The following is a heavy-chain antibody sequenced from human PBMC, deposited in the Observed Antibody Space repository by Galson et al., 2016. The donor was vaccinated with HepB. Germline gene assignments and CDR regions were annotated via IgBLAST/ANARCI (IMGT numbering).Heavy chain of an antibody. D-gene: IGHD2-15*01. J-gene: IGHJ4*02. CDR1: GDSISEPDWW. CDR3: VTGNCSGGICYQSDY. Sequence: TLSLTCSVSGDSISEPDWWIWVRQPPGKALEWLALIYWDGDKRYSPSLKSRLTITKDTSKNQVFLTMTNMDPVDTATYYCVTGNCSGGICYQSDYWGQGTLVTVSS. CDR2: IYWDGDK. V-gene: IGHV2-5*02.